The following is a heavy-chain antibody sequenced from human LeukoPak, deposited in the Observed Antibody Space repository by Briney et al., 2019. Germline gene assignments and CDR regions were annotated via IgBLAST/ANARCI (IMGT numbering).Heavy chain of an antibody. CDR2: IYYTGTS. J-gene: IGHJ4*02. Sequence: SETLSLTCNVSGGSISSSRNYWGWVRQPPGKGLEWIGNIYYTGTSYYKPSLKSRVTISVDTSKNQVSLRLKSETAADTAMYYCTGRGAYGDYGPYYFDFWGQGTLLTVSS. D-gene: IGHD4-17*01. V-gene: IGHV4-39*01. CDR3: TGRGAYGDYGPYYFDF. CDR1: GGSISSSRNY.